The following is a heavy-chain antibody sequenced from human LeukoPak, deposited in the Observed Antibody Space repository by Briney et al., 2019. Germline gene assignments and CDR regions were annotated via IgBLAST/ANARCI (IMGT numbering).Heavy chain of an antibody. CDR1: GFTFDDYG. J-gene: IGHJ4*02. Sequence: GRSLRPSCAASGFTFDDYGMSWVRQAPGKGLEWVSGINWNGGSTGYADSVKGRLTISRDNAKNSLYLQMNSLRAEDTALYYCARSARGVSGFYFDYWGQGTLVTVSS. CDR2: INWNGGST. V-gene: IGHV3-20*04. CDR3: ARSARGVSGFYFDY. D-gene: IGHD3-10*01.